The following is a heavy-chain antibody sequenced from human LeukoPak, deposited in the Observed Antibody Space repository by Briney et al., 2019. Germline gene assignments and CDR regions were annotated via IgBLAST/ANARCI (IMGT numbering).Heavy chain of an antibody. CDR1: GGSISSGDYY. D-gene: IGHD3-22*01. Sequence: PSETLSLTCTVSGGSISSGDYYWSWIRQPPGKGLEWIGYIYYSGSTYYNPSLKSRVTISVDTSKNQFSLKLSSVTAADTAVYYCARVDDSSGYNQYYFDYWGQGTLVTVSA. V-gene: IGHV4-30-4*01. J-gene: IGHJ4*02. CDR3: ARVDDSSGYNQYYFDY. CDR2: IYYSGST.